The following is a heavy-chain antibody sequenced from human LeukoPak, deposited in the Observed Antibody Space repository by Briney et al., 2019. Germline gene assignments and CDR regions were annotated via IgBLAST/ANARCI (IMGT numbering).Heavy chain of an antibody. V-gene: IGHV3-33*08. CDR2: IWNDGSKS. Sequence: GGSLRLSCAASGFTFSSYAMSWVRQAPGKGLEWVAVIWNDGSKSNYPDSVKGRFTISRDDSKNTLFLQMSSLRVEDTAVYYCARFRSGWYMDYWGQGTLVTVSS. J-gene: IGHJ4*02. CDR1: GFTFSSYA. CDR3: ARFRSGWYMDY. D-gene: IGHD6-19*01.